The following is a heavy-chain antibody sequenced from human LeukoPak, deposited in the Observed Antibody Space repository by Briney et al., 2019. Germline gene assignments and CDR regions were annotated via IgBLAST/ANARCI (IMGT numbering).Heavy chain of an antibody. CDR1: GYTFTSYG. CDR2: ISAYSGNT. D-gene: IGHD2-2*01. V-gene: IGHV1-18*01. Sequence: ASVKVSCKASGYTFTSYGISWVRQAPGQGLEWMGWISAYSGNTNYAQKLQGRVTMTTDTSTSTAYMELRSLRSDDTAVYYCARGPYCSSTSCYYYYYGMDVWGQGTTVTVSS. J-gene: IGHJ6*02. CDR3: ARGPYCSSTSCYYYYYGMDV.